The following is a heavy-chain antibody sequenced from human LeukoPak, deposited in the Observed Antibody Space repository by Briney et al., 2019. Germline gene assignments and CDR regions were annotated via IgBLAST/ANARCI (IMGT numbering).Heavy chain of an antibody. V-gene: IGHV1-46*01. CDR3: VRDQEGFDY. CDR1: GYTFTNNY. CDR2: IYPRDGST. J-gene: IGHJ4*02. Sequence: ASVKVSCKASGYTFTNNYLHWVRQAPGQGLEWMGMIYPRDGSTSYAQNFQGRVTVTRDTSTTTVHMELRGLRSEDTAVYYCVRDQEGFDYWGQGTVVTVSS.